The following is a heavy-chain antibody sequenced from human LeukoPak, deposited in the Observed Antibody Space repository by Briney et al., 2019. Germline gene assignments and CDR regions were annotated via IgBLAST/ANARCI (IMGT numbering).Heavy chain of an antibody. J-gene: IGHJ3*02. CDR3: ATGRTVATGGATAFDI. V-gene: IGHV1-2*02. CDR1: GYTFTGYY. D-gene: IGHD1-26*01. Sequence: ASVKVSCKASGYTFTGYYMHWVRQAPGQGLEWMGWINPNSGGTNYAQKFQGRVTMSRDTSISTAYMELSRLRSDDTAVYYCATGRTVATGGATAFDIWGQGTMVTVSS. CDR2: INPNSGGT.